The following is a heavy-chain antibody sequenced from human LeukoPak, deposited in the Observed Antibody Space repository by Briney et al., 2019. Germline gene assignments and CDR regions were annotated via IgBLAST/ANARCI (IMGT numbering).Heavy chain of an antibody. CDR1: GFTFSSYA. J-gene: IGHJ4*02. D-gene: IGHD3-9*01. Sequence: GGSLRLSCAASGFTFSSYAMSWVRQAPGKGLEWVSAISGSGGSTYYADSVKGRFTISRDNSKNTLYLQMNSLRAEDTAVYYCGKDQDNILTGFFTYWGREPLVTAPS. V-gene: IGHV3-23*01. CDR2: ISGSGGST. CDR3: GKDQDNILTGFFTY.